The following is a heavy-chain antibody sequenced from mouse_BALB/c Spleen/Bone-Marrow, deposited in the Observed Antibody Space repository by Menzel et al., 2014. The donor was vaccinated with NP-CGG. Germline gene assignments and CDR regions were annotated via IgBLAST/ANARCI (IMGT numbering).Heavy chain of an antibody. V-gene: IGHV1-69*02. D-gene: IGHD2-3*01. CDR3: TRTYDGRTWFAY. CDR2: IYPSDSYT. Sequence: VKLQQSGAELVRPGASVKLSCKASGYNITNNWINWVKQRPGQGLEWIGNIYPSDSYTNYNQKFKDKATLTVDKSSSSAYMQLSSPTSEDSAVHYCTRTYDGRTWFAYWGQGTLVTVSA. CDR1: GYNITNNW. J-gene: IGHJ3*01.